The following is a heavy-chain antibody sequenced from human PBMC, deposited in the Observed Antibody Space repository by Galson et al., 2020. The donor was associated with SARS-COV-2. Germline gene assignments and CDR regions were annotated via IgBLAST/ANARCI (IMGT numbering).Heavy chain of an antibody. J-gene: IGHJ4*02. V-gene: IGHV2-70*04. CDR2: IDWDDDK. Sequence: SGHTLVKPTQTLTLTCTFSGFSLSTSGMRVSWIRNPPGKALEWLARIDWDDDKFYSKSLKTRLTISKDTSKNQVVLTMTNMDPVDTATYYWARGYYDILTGYARPFDYWGQGTLVTVSS. CDR3: ARGYYDILTGYARPFDY. CDR1: GFSLSTSGMR. D-gene: IGHD3-9*01.